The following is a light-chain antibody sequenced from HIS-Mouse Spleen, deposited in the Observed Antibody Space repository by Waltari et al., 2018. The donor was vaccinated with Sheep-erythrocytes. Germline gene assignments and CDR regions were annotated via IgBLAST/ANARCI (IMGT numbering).Light chain of an antibody. V-gene: IGKV1-33*01. J-gene: IGKJ4*01. CDR1: QDISNY. CDR3: QQYDNLPLT. Sequence: DIQMTQSPSSLSASVGDRVTITCQASQDISNYLNWYQQKPGKAPKLLIYDASNLETRVPSRFSGRGSGTDFTFTISSLQPEDIATYYCQQYDNLPLTFGGGTKVEIK. CDR2: DAS.